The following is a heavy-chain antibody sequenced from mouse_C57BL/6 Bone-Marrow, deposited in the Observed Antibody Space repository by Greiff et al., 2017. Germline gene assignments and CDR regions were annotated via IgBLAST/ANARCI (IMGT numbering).Heavy chain of an antibody. V-gene: IGHV1-7*01. CDR1: GYTFTSYW. CDR3: ARSYSLYFDY. CDR2: INPSSGYT. J-gene: IGHJ2*01. D-gene: IGHD2-12*01. Sequence: QVQLQQSGAELAKPGASVKLSCTASGYTFTSYWMHWVKQRPGQGLEWIGYINPSSGYTKYNQTFKDKATLNADKASSTADMQLSSLTYEDSAVYYSARSYSLYFDYWGQGTTLTVSS.